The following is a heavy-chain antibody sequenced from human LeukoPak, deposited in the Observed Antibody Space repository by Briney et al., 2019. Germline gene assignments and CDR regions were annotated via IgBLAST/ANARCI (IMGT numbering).Heavy chain of an antibody. CDR2: ISTSGSRI. D-gene: IGHD3-16*02. J-gene: IGHJ4*02. V-gene: IGHV3-11*01. CDR3: ARLAYDYIWGSYRPLDY. Sequence: GGSLRLSCAASGFTFSVYYMSWIRQARGKGLECVSHISTSGSRIYYADSVKGRFTISRDNAKNSLYLQMNSLRAEDTAVYYCARLAYDYIWGSYRPLDYWGQGTLVTVSS. CDR1: GFTFSVYY.